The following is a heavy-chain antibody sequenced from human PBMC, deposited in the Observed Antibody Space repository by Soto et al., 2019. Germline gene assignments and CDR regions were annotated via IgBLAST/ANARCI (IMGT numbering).Heavy chain of an antibody. Sequence: QVQRVQAGAEVKKPGASVKVSCKASGYTFTSFGISWVRQAPGQVLEWMGWISAYNGNTNYAENLQGRVTMTTDTATRTAYMELRSLRSDDTAVYYCARDHRGGTVAFDICGQGTMVTVSS. CDR2: ISAYNGNT. J-gene: IGHJ3*02. V-gene: IGHV1-18*01. CDR3: ARDHRGGTVAFDI. CDR1: GYTFTSFG. D-gene: IGHD2-15*01.